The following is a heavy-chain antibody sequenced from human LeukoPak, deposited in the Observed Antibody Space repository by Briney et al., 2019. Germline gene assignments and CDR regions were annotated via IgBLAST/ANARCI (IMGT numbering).Heavy chain of an antibody. CDR1: GFTFSSYA. V-gene: IGHV3-23*01. J-gene: IGHJ4*02. Sequence: GGSLRLSCAASGFTFSSYAMSWVRQAPGEGLEWVSSITTSGGSTYYADSVKGRFTISRDNAKNTLYLQMNSLRAEDTAVYYCARDGPDSSSLDYWGQGTLVTVSS. CDR2: ITTSGGST. CDR3: ARDGPDSSSLDY. D-gene: IGHD6-13*01.